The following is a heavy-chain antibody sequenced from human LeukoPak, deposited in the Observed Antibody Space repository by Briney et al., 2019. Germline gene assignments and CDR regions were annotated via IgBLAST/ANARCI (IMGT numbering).Heavy chain of an antibody. CDR3: ARVHDYVWGNYRYGLDY. Sequence: GGSLRLSCAASGFTFSNYWLNWVRQAPGKGLEWVANIKHDGSEEHYVDSVQGRFTISRDNTKSSLYLQMNNLKAEDTAVYYCARVHDYVWGNYRYGLDYWGQGTLVTVSS. D-gene: IGHD3-16*02. CDR1: GFTFSNYW. J-gene: IGHJ4*02. CDR2: IKHDGSEE. V-gene: IGHV3-7*01.